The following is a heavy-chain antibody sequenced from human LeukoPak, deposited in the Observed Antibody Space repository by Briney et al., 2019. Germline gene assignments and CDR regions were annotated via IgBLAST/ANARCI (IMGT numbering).Heavy chain of an antibody. V-gene: IGHV5-51*01. CDR2: IYPGDSDT. Sequence: GESLKISCMGFGYSFTYYWICCVRQMPGKGLEWMGIIYPGDSDTRHSPSSQGQVTISAVKTISTAYLQWSSLRASDTAKYYCARCGEMATISSCYFDYWGQGTLVTVSS. CDR1: GYSFTYYW. J-gene: IGHJ4*02. D-gene: IGHD5-24*01. CDR3: ARCGEMATISSCYFDY.